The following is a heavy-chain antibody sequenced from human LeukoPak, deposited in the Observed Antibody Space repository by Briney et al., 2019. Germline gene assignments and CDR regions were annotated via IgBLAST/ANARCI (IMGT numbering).Heavy chain of an antibody. Sequence: GGXLRLSCAASGFTFSSYGMHWVRQAPGKGLEWVAVIWYDGSNKYYAAPVKGRFTISRDDSKNTLYLQMNNLKTEDTAVYYCTTSLESYWGQGTLVTVSS. V-gene: IGHV3-33*01. CDR1: GFTFSSYG. J-gene: IGHJ4*02. D-gene: IGHD1-14*01. CDR2: IWYDGSNK. CDR3: TTSLESY.